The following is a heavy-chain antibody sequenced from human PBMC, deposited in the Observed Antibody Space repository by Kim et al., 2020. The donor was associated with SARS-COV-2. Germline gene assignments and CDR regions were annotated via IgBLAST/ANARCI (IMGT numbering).Heavy chain of an antibody. V-gene: IGHV4-30-2*01. D-gene: IGHD3-3*01. CDR3: ARGDYDFWSGLNWFDP. Sequence: SLKSRVTISVDRSKNQFSLKLSSVTAADTAVYYCARGDYDFWSGLNWFDPWGQGTLVTVSS. J-gene: IGHJ5*02.